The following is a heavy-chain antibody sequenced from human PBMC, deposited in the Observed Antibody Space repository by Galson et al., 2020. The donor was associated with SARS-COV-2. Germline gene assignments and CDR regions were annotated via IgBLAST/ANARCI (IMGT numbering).Heavy chain of an antibody. Sequence: GRSLRISSAASGFTVSSSYMSWVRQAPGKGLEWVSVLYSGGSTYYADPVKRRFTISSDNSNNTLYLQMNSLRAEDTAVYYCARGGHITIFGVVKARAPAFFDYWGQGTLVTVSS. V-gene: IGHV3-53*01. CDR1: GFTVSSSY. CDR3: ARGGHITIFGVVKARAPAFFDY. D-gene: IGHD3-3*01. J-gene: IGHJ4*02. CDR2: LYSGGST.